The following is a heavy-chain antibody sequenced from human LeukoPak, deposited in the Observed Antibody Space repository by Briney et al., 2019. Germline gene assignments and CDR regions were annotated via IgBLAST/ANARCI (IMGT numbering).Heavy chain of an antibody. CDR1: GFTFSDYY. Sequence: GGSLRLSCAASGFTFSDYYMSWIRQAPGKGLEWVSYISSSGSTIYYADSVKGRFTISRGNAKNSLYLQMNSLRAEDTAVYYCARERDANYYDSSGYYSIRDYWGQGTLVTVSS. CDR2: ISSSGSTI. D-gene: IGHD3-22*01. V-gene: IGHV3-11*04. J-gene: IGHJ4*02. CDR3: ARERDANYYDSSGYYSIRDY.